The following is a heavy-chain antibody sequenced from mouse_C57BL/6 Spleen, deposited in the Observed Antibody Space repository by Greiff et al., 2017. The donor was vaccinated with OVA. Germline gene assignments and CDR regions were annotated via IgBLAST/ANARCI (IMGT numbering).Heavy chain of an antibody. J-gene: IGHJ3*01. CDR2: INPNYGTT. CDR1: GYSFTDYN. CDR3: ARSGYYGSSTGFAY. D-gene: IGHD1-1*01. V-gene: IGHV1-39*01. Sequence: EVQLVESGPELVKPGASVKISCKASGYSFTDYNMNWVKQSNGKSLEWIGVINPNYGTTSYNQKFKGKATLTVDQSSSTAYMQLNSLTSEDSAVYYCARSGYYGSSTGFAYWGQGTLVTVSA.